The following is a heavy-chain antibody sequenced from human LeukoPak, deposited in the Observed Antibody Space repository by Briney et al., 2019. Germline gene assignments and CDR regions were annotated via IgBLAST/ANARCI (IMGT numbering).Heavy chain of an antibody. V-gene: IGHV4-38-2*02. Sequence: SETLSLTCTVSGYSISSGYYWGWIRQPPGKGLEWIGSIYHSGSTYYNPSLKSRVTISVDTSKNQFSLKLSSVTAADTAVYYCARRYSGSEGWFDPWGQGTLVTVSS. J-gene: IGHJ5*02. CDR1: GYSISSGYY. CDR2: IYHSGST. CDR3: ARRYSGSEGWFDP. D-gene: IGHD1-26*01.